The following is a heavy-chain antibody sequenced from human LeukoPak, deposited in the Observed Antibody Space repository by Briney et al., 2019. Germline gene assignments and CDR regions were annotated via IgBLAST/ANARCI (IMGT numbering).Heavy chain of an antibody. Sequence: SETLSLTCTVSGGSISSDYWSWIRQPPGKGLEWIGYIYYSGTTNYNPSLTSRVTISVDTSKNQFSLKLSSVIAADTAVYYCARAKRFGEFQSWGQGTLVTVSS. V-gene: IGHV4-59*01. D-gene: IGHD3-10*01. CDR1: GGSISSDY. CDR2: IYYSGTT. CDR3: ARAKRFGEFQS. J-gene: IGHJ4*02.